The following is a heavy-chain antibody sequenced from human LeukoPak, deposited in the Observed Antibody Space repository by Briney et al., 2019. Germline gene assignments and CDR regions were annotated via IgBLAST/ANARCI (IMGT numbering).Heavy chain of an antibody. CDR3: AKGVRYGSGSPHDY. CDR2: ISGSGGST. V-gene: IGHV3-23*01. CDR1: GFTFSSYG. D-gene: IGHD3-10*01. Sequence: GGSLRLSCAASGFTFSSYGMSWVRQAPGKGLEWVSAISGSGGSTYYADSVKGRFTISRDNSKNTLYLQMNSLRAEDTAVYYCAKGVRYGSGSPHDYWGQGTLVTVSS. J-gene: IGHJ4*02.